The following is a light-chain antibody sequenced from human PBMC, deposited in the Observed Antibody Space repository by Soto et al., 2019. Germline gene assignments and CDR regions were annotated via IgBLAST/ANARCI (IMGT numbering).Light chain of an antibody. CDR2: EVS. Sequence: QSALTQPASVSGSPGQSITISCTGTSSDFGDYTYVSWYQQHPGKAPKLLIYEVSNRPSGVSNRFSGSKSGNTASLTISGLQAEDEADYYCSSYPSRRTLFGGGTQLTVL. CDR1: SSDFGDYTY. CDR3: SSYPSRRTL. J-gene: IGLJ2*01. V-gene: IGLV2-14*01.